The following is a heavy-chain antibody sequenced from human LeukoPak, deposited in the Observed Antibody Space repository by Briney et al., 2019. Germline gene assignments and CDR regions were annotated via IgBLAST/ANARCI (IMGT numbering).Heavy chain of an antibody. V-gene: IGHV4-39*01. D-gene: IGHD4-17*01. J-gene: IGHJ4*02. CDR1: GGSLSRSSYY. CDR2: GFYSGSA. CDR3: ARLRGAMTPVTSDFDY. Sequence: PSETLSLPCTVSGGSLSRSSYYWAWIRQPPGKGLEWIGSGFYSGSAYYNPSLKSRVTISVDTSKNQFSLNLSSLTAADTAVYYCARLRGAMTPVTSDFDYGGQGTLVTVSS.